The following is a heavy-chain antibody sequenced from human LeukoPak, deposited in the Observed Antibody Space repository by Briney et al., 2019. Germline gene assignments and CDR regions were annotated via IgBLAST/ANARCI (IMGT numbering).Heavy chain of an antibody. CDR1: GGSSSSSRYY. J-gene: IGHJ5*02. CDR2: IYYSGST. V-gene: IGHV4-39*01. D-gene: IGHD2-2*01. Sequence: SETLSLTCTVSGGSSSSSRYYWGWIRQPPGKGLEWIWSIYYSGSTYYNPSLKSRVTISVDTSKNQFSLKLSSVTAADTAVYYCARHPYQLLWLSWFDPWGQGTLVTVSS. CDR3: ARHPYQLLWLSWFDP.